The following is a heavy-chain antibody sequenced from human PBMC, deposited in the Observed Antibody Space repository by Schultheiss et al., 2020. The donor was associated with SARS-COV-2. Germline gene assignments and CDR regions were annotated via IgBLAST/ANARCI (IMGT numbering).Heavy chain of an antibody. J-gene: IGHJ4*02. CDR2: ISGSGGST. CDR3: AKAFGHYYGSGSYDY. Sequence: GGSLRLSCAASGFTFSSYGMHWVRQAPGKGLEWVSAISGSGGSTYYADSVKGRFTISRDNSKNTLYLQMNSLRAEDTAVYYCAKAFGHYYGSGSYDYWGQGTLVTVSS. V-gene: IGHV3-23*01. D-gene: IGHD3-10*01. CDR1: GFTFSSYG.